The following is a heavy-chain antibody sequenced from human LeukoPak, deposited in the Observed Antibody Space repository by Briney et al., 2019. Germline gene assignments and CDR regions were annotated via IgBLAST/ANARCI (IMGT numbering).Heavy chain of an antibody. CDR3: ARPYYDIWSAYVY. CDR2: ISNGGGST. D-gene: IGHD3-3*01. Sequence: QSGGSLRLSCAASGFTFRSYAMHWVRQAPGKGLEYVSAISNGGGSTHYANSVKGGFTISRDNSKNTLYLQMGSLRAEDMAVYYCARPYYDIWSAYVYWGQGTLVTVSS. CDR1: GFTFRSYA. V-gene: IGHV3-64*01. J-gene: IGHJ4*02.